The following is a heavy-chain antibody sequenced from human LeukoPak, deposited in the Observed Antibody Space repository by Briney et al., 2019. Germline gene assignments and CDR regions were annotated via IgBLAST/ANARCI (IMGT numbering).Heavy chain of an antibody. V-gene: IGHV4-34*01. CDR3: AREPMITFGGVIVSPHYYFDY. Sequence: SETLSLTCAVYGGSFSGYYWSWIRQPPGKGLEWIGEINHSGSTNYNPSLKSRVTISVDTSKNQFSLKLSSVTAAVTAVYYCAREPMITFGGVIVSPHYYFDYWGQGTLVTVSS. J-gene: IGHJ4*02. CDR1: GGSFSGYY. D-gene: IGHD3-16*02. CDR2: INHSGST.